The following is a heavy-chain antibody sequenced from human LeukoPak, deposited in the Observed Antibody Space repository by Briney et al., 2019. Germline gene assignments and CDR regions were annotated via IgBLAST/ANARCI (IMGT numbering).Heavy chain of an antibody. CDR3: ARDYNPEASYYLAHYYYYMDV. D-gene: IGHD3-10*01. CDR1: GGSISSYY. Sequence: SETLSLTCTVSGGSISSYYWGWIRQPPGKGLEWIGSIDHTGSTYYNPSLKSRVTISVDTSKNQFSLKLSSVTAADTAVYYCARDYNPEASYYLAHYYYYMDVWGKGTTVTVSS. J-gene: IGHJ6*03. V-gene: IGHV4-38-2*02. CDR2: IDHTGST.